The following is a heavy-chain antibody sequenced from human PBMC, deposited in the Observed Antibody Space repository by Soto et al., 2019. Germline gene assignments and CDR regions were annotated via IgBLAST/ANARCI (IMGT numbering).Heavy chain of an antibody. D-gene: IGHD3-22*01. V-gene: IGHV5-51*01. CDR1: GYRFTSHW. Sequence: GEFLKISCRTSGYRFTSHWIAWVRQMPGKGLEWMGIIFPSDSDTRYSPSFQGQVTISADRSTSTVFLQWASLKASDTAVYFCARKDKSGYFNWFDPWGQGTLVTVSS. CDR3: ARKDKSGYFNWFDP. J-gene: IGHJ5*02. CDR2: IFPSDSDT.